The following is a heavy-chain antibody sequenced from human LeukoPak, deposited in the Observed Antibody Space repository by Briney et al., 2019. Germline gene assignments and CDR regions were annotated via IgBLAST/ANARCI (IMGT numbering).Heavy chain of an antibody. CDR2: FDPEDGET. CDR3: ATGFGPPYVWWFDP. D-gene: IGHD3-10*01. J-gene: IGHJ5*02. Sequence: ASVKVSCKVSGYTLAELSMHWVRQAPGKGLEWMGGFDPEDGETIYAQKFQGRVTMTEDTSTDTAYMELSSLRSEDTAVNYCATGFGPPYVWWFDPWGQGTLVTVSS. V-gene: IGHV1-24*01. CDR1: GYTLAELS.